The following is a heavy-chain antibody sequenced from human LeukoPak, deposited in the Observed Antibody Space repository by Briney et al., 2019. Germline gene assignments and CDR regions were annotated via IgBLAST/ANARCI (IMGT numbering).Heavy chain of an antibody. V-gene: IGHV4-38-2*02. Sequence: SETLSLTCTVSGYSISSGYYWGWIRQPPGKGLEWIGTIHHSGSTYYNPSLKSRVTISVDTSKNQFSLKLSSVTAADTAVYYCARGYFSSWYINWFDPWGQGTLVTVSS. CDR3: ARGYFSSWYINWFDP. CDR1: GYSISSGYY. D-gene: IGHD6-13*01. CDR2: IHHSGST. J-gene: IGHJ5*02.